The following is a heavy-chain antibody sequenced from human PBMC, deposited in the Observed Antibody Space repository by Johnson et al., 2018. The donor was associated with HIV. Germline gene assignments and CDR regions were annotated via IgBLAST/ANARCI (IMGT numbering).Heavy chain of an antibody. V-gene: IGHV3-30*02. CDR2: IRSAGGTK. CDR1: ESTFSSYA. D-gene: IGHD1-26*01. Sequence: QVQLVESGGGLVQPGGSLRLSCAASESTFSSYAMHWVRRAPGKGLEWVAFIRSAGGTKYYVDSVKGRFTISRDNSKNTLYLQMNSLRPEDTSVYYCAKSRDLVGAGAFDIWGQGTMVTVSS. CDR3: AKSRDLVGAGAFDI. J-gene: IGHJ3*02.